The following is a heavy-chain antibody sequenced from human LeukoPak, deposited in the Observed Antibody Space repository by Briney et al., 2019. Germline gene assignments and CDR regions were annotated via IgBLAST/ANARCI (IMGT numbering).Heavy chain of an antibody. CDR1: GFTFSTYT. Sequence: PGGSLRLSCAASGFTFSTYTMNWVRQAPGKGRQWVSAISGNSYYADSVKGRFTISRDNSKNTLYLQMNNLKAEDTAVYYCVKDGLDWGSYFDLWGRGTLVTVSS. CDR2: ISGNS. V-gene: IGHV3-23*01. J-gene: IGHJ2*01. CDR3: VKDGLDWGSYFDL. D-gene: IGHD3-9*01.